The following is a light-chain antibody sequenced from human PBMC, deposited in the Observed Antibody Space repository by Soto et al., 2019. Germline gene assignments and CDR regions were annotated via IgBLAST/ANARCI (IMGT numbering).Light chain of an antibody. CDR2: EVN. CDR3: SSYAGSSNV. CDR1: ISDVGVYNY. J-gene: IGLJ1*01. Sequence: QSVLTQRPSAAWSPGQSVAISCTVTISDVGVYNYVSWYQQHPGKAPKLMIYEVNKRPSGVPDRFSGSKSGNTASLTVSGLQAEDEADYYCSSYAGSSNVFGTGTKVNVL. V-gene: IGLV2-8*01.